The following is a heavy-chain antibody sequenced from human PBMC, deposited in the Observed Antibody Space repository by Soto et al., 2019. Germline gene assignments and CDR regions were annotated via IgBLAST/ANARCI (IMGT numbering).Heavy chain of an antibody. D-gene: IGHD2-21*01. J-gene: IGHJ6*02. Sequence: QLQLQESGPGLVKPSETLSLTCTVSGGSISSSSYYWGWIRQPPGKGLEWIGSIYYSGSTYYNPSLKSRVTISVDTSKNQFSLKLSSVTAADTAVYYCARHRGLGYYYGMDVWGQGTTVTVSS. CDR3: ARHRGLGYYYGMDV. V-gene: IGHV4-39*01. CDR2: IYYSGST. CDR1: GGSISSSSYY.